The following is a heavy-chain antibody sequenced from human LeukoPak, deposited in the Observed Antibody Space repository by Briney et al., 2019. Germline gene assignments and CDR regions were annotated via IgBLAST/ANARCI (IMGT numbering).Heavy chain of an antibody. CDR2: INGDGSST. J-gene: IGHJ4*02. Sequence: PGGSLRLSCAASGFTFSRYWMHWVRQAPGKGLVWASRINGDGSSTTYADSVKGRFTISRDNAKNSLYLQMNSLRVEDTALYYCARVWAWGSGNYFDNWGQGTLVTVSS. CDR1: GFTFSRYW. D-gene: IGHD7-27*01. CDR3: ARVWAWGSGNYFDN. V-gene: IGHV3-74*01.